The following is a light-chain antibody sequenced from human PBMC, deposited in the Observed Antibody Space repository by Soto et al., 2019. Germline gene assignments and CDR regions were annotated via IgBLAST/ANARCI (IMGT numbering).Light chain of an antibody. V-gene: IGKV1-39*01. J-gene: IGKJ1*01. CDR3: QQSYSSPWT. Sequence: DIQMTQSPSSLSASVGDRVTITCRASQTIINYLNWYQQKPGKAPKLLIYAASTLLSGVPSRFSGGGSGTDFTLTIDSLQPEDFATYYCQQSYSSPWTFGQGTKVEIK. CDR1: QTIINY. CDR2: AAS.